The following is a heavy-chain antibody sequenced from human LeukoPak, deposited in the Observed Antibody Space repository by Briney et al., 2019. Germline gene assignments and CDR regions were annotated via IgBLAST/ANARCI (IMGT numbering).Heavy chain of an antibody. V-gene: IGHV4-34*01. CDR1: GGSFSGYY. Sequence: PSETLSLTCAVYGGSFSGYYWSWIRQPPGKGLEWIGEINHSGSTNYNPSLKSRVTISVDTSKNQFSLKLSSVTAADTAVYYCARYAIINTKTRKSALFDYWGQGTLVTVSS. D-gene: IGHD3-10*01. CDR2: INHSGST. J-gene: IGHJ4*02. CDR3: ARYAIINTKTRKSALFDY.